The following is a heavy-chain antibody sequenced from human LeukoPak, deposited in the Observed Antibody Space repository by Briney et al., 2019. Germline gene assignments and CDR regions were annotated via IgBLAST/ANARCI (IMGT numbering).Heavy chain of an antibody. D-gene: IGHD5/OR15-5a*01. CDR3: ARGASRDYFDY. Sequence: SETLSLTCTVSAGSISSYYWSWIRQPPGKGLEWIGYIYYSGSTNYNPSLKSRVTISVDTSKNQFSLKLSSVTAADTAVYYCARGASRDYFDYWGQGTLVTVSS. CDR2: IYYSGST. J-gene: IGHJ4*02. V-gene: IGHV4-59*01. CDR1: AGSISSYY.